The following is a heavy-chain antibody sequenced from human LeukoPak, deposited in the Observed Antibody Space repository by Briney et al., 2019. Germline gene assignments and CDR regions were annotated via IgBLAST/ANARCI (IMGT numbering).Heavy chain of an antibody. CDR1: GFTFSSYA. Sequence: GSLRLSCAASGFTFSSYAMSWIRQPPGKGLEWIGEINHSGSTNYNPSLKSRVTISVDTSKNQFSLKLSSVTAADTAVYYCARSFPITMVRGAKLCMDVWGQGTTVTVSS. CDR2: INHSGST. J-gene: IGHJ6*02. D-gene: IGHD3-10*01. V-gene: IGHV4-34*01. CDR3: ARSFPITMVRGAKLCMDV.